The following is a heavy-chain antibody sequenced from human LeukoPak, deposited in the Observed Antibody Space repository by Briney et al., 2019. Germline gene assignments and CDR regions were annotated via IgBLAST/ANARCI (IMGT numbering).Heavy chain of an antibody. CDR2: IYYSGST. D-gene: IGHD3-3*01. CDR1: GGSISSGGYY. J-gene: IGHJ5*02. Sequence: SETLSLTCTVSGGSISSGGYYWSWIRQHPGKGLEWIGYIYYSGSTYYNPSLKSRVTISVDTSKNQFSLKLSSVTAADTAVYYCAAQGVPYYDFWSGYQNWFDPWGQGTLVTVSS. V-gene: IGHV4-31*03. CDR3: AAQGVPYYDFWSGYQNWFDP.